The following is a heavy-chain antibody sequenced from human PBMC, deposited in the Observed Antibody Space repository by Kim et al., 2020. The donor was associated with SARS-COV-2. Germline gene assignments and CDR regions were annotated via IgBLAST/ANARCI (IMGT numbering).Heavy chain of an antibody. Sequence: SETLSLTCTVSGCSISSSSYYWGWIRQPPGKGLEWIGSMYYSGSAYYNPSLKSRVTISVDTSKNQFSLKLSSVTAADTAVYYCVRHRGQWLRNSFDYWGQGTLVTVSS. D-gene: IGHD5-12*01. CDR2: MYYSGSA. J-gene: IGHJ4*02. CDR1: GCSISSSSYY. CDR3: VRHRGQWLRNSFDY. V-gene: IGHV4-39*01.